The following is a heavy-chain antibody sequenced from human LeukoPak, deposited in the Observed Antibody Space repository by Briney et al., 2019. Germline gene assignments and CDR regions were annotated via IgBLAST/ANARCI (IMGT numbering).Heavy chain of an antibody. D-gene: IGHD6-13*01. CDR1: GYTFTSYD. CDR2: MNPNSGNT. CDR3: ARGPRRAAAGLYYFDY. Sequence: ASVKVSCKASGYTFTSYDINWVRQATGQGLEWMGWMNPNSGNTGYAQKFRGRVTITRNTSISTAYMELSSLRSEDTAVYYCARGPRRAAAGLYYFDYWGQGTLVTISS. J-gene: IGHJ4*02. V-gene: IGHV1-8*03.